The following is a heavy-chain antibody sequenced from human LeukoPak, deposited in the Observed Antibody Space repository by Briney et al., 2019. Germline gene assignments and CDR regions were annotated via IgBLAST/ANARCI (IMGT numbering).Heavy chain of an antibody. D-gene: IGHD3-10*01. CDR1: GYSISSGYY. CDR3: AKGLWFGEYYFDS. V-gene: IGHV4-38-2*01. J-gene: IGHJ4*02. CDR2: IYHSGNT. Sequence: SETLSLTCAVSGYSISSGYYWGWIRQPPGKGLEWIGSIYHSGNTYYNPSLKSRVPISVDTSKNQFSLRVSSVTAADTAVYYCAKGLWFGEYYFDSWGQGTLVTVSS.